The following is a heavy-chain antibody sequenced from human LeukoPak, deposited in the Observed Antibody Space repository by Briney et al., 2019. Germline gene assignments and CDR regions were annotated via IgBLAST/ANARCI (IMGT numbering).Heavy chain of an antibody. CDR3: ARGPPAGIAVAGYFDY. V-gene: IGHV4-59*12. Sequence: SETLSLTCTVSGGSISSYYWNWIRQPPGKGLEWIGYIYYSGSTNYNPSLKSRVTISVDTSKNQFSLKLSSVTAADTAVYYCARGPPAGIAVAGYFDYWGQGTLVTVAS. CDR2: IYYSGST. J-gene: IGHJ4*01. D-gene: IGHD6-19*01. CDR1: GGSISSYY.